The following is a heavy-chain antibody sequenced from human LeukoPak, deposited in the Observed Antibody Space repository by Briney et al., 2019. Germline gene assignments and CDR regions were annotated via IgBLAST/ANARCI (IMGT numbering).Heavy chain of an antibody. CDR3: ARVGLEMATIRNYYYYGMDV. D-gene: IGHD5-24*01. CDR1: GGSFSGYY. CDR2: INHSGST. J-gene: IGHJ6*02. V-gene: IGHV4-34*01. Sequence: SETLSLTCAVYGGSFSGYYWSWIRQPPGKGLEWIGEINHSGSTNYNPSLKSRVTISVDTSKNQFSLKLSSVTAADTAVYHCARVGLEMATIRNYYYYGMDVWGQGTTVTVSS.